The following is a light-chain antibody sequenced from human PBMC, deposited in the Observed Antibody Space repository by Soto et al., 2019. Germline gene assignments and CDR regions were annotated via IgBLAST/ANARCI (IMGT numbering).Light chain of an antibody. Sequence: DLQMTQSPSSLSASVGDRVTITCRASQSISSYLNWYQQKPGKAPKLLIYAAFISQSAIPSRFSGSGSGRDFTLTISTLQPAGFATYDCPQSYCTPITFGQGTRLEIK. CDR3: PQSYCTPIT. J-gene: IGKJ5*01. V-gene: IGKV1-39*01. CDR1: QSISSY. CDR2: AAF.